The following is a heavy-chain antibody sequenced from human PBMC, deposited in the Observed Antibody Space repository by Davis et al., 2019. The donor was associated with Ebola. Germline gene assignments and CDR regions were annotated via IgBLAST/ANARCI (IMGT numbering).Heavy chain of an antibody. D-gene: IGHD4-17*01. J-gene: IGHJ4*02. CDR1: GGSFSGYY. CDR2: IYYSGST. V-gene: IGHV4-59*08. Sequence: SETLSLTCAVYGGSFSGYYWSWIRQPPGKGLEWIGYIYYSGSTNYNPSLKSRVTISVDTSKNQFSLRLTSVTAADTAVYYCARQGQTVTSPFDYWGQGTLVTVSS. CDR3: ARQGQTVTSPFDY.